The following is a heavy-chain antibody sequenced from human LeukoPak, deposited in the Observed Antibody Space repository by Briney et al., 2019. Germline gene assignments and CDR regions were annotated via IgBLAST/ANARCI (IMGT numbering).Heavy chain of an antibody. CDR3: AKDKGWGYSAYDFYGMDV. Sequence: GGSLRLSCTASGFNFGNYGMSWVRQAPGKGLEWVSGLSDAGVRIFYADSVRGRFTVSRDSSKNTLYLQMNSLRAEDTAIYYCAKDKGWGYSAYDFYGMDVWGQGTTVTVSS. D-gene: IGHD1-1*01. CDR2: LSDAGVRI. J-gene: IGHJ6*02. CDR1: GFNFGNYG. V-gene: IGHV3-23*01.